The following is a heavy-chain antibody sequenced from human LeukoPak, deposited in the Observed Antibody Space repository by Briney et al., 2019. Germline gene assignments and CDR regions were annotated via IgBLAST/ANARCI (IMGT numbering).Heavy chain of an antibody. J-gene: IGHJ6*03. CDR2: IYYSGST. CDR1: GGSISSYY. D-gene: IGHD3-22*01. CDR3: ARSSEGRYYYDSSGFSYYYYYMDV. Sequence: SETLSLTCTVSGGSISSYYWSWIRQPPGKGLEWIGYIYYSGSTNYNPSLRSRVTISVDTSKNQFSLKLSSVTAADTAVYYCARSSEGRYYYDSSGFSYYYYYMDVWGKGTTVTISS. V-gene: IGHV4-59*01.